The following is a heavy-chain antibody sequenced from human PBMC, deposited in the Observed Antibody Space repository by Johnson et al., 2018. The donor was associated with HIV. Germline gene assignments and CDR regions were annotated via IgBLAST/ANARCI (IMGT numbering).Heavy chain of an antibody. J-gene: IGHJ3*01. CDR3: AKDQSSGYFPAPGAFDV. CDR2: ISGPGDNT. Sequence: VQLVESGGGLVQPGGSLRLSCAGSGFTFSDYWMSWVRRAPGKGLEWVSAISGPGDNTYYADSVKGRFTISRDNAKNTLFLQMTSLRGEDTAKYYCAKDQSSGYFPAPGAFDVWGQGTMVTVSS. CDR1: GFTFSDYW. V-gene: IGHV3-23*04. D-gene: IGHD3-22*01.